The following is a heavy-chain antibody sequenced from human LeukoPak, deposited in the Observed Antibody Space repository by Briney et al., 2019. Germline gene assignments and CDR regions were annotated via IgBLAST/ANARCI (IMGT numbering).Heavy chain of an antibody. CDR2: TYYRSNWYS. V-gene: IGHV6-1*01. CDR1: GDSVSSNSAA. Sequence: SQTLSLTCAISGDSVSSNSAAWNWMRQSPSRGLESLGRTYYRSNWYSDYAISVRSRITINPDTSKNQLSLHLNSVTPEDTAVYYCARYGSAWYLDYWGQGTLVTVSS. J-gene: IGHJ4*02. D-gene: IGHD6-19*01. CDR3: ARYGSAWYLDY.